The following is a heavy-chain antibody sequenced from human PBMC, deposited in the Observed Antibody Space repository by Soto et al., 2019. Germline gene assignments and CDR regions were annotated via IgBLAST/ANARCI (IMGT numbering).Heavy chain of an antibody. J-gene: IGHJ6*02. Sequence: PGGSLRLSCTASAFTIGDYAMSWFRQAPGKGLEWVGFIRSKPYGGTADYAASVKGRFTISRDDSKGIAYLQMNSLKAEDTAVYYCTRDTAPMVRGLFPYGMDVWGQGTTVTVSS. CDR3: TRDTAPMVRGLFPYGMDV. D-gene: IGHD3-10*01. CDR2: IRSKPYGGTA. V-gene: IGHV3-49*03. CDR1: AFTIGDYA.